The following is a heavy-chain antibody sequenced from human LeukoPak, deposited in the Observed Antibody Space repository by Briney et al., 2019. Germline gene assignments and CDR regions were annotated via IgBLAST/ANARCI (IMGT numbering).Heavy chain of an antibody. CDR2: ISNDGSRK. V-gene: IGHV3-30*03. Sequence: GRSLRLSCAPSGFTFSRHGMHWVRQAPGKGLEWVAIISNDGSRKYYAHSVEGRFTISRDNSKNALYLQMDSLRAEDTAVYYCARDRAWNYFDYWGQGTLVTVSS. D-gene: IGHD3-3*01. J-gene: IGHJ4*02. CDR1: GFTFSRHG. CDR3: ARDRAWNYFDY.